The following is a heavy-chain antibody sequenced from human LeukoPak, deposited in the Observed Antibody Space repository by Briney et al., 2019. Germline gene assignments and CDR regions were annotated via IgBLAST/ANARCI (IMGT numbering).Heavy chain of an antibody. CDR1: GFTFSSYG. V-gene: IGHV3-30*03. J-gene: IGHJ3*02. D-gene: IGHD4-17*01. Sequence: GRSLRLSCAASGFTFSSYGMHWVRQAPGKGLEWVAVISYDGSNKYYADSVKGRFTISRDNSKNTLYLQMNSLRAEDTAVYYCARDLSSNDYGRTVDAFDIWGQATMVTVSS. CDR2: ISYDGSNK. CDR3: ARDLSSNDYGRTVDAFDI.